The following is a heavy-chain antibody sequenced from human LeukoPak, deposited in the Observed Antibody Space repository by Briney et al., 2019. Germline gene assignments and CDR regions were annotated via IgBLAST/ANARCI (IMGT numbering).Heavy chain of an antibody. CDR2: ISGSGGST. Sequence: GGSLRLSCAASGFTFSSYAMSWVRQAPGKGLEWVSAISGSGGSTYYADSVKGRFTISRDNSKHTLYLQMNSLRAEDTAVYYCAKVADDYGDYDWFDPWGQGTLVTVSS. J-gene: IGHJ5*02. CDR3: AKVADDYGDYDWFDP. V-gene: IGHV3-23*01. D-gene: IGHD4-17*01. CDR1: GFTFSSYA.